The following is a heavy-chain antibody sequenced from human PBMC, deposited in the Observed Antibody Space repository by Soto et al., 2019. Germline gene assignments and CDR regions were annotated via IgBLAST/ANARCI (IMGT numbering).Heavy chain of an antibody. V-gene: IGHV3-23*01. J-gene: IGHJ6*02. CDR3: AKGATISPTDTYYDFCSGYYYYYGMDV. Sequence: QPVGSLRLSCAASGFTFSSYAMSWVRQAPGKGLEWVSAISGSGGSTYYADSVKGRFTISRDNSKNTLYLQMNSLRAEDTAVYYCAKGATISPTDTYYDFCSGYYYYYGMDVWGQGTTVTVSS. D-gene: IGHD3-3*01. CDR1: GFTFSSYA. CDR2: ISGSGGST.